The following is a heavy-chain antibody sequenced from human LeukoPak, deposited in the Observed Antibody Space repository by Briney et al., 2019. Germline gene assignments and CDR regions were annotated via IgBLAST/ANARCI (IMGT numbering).Heavy chain of an antibody. CDR2: ITPSGTYT. CDR3: ARESHSGLI. V-gene: IGHV3-21*01. CDR1: EFTFSAYS. Sequence: GGSLRLSCAASEFTFSAYSMNWVRQAPGKGLEWVSSITPSGTYTYYADSVKGRFSISRDNAKSSLYLQMNSLRAEDTAVYYCARESHSGLIWGQGTMVTVSS. D-gene: IGHD3-10*01. J-gene: IGHJ3*02.